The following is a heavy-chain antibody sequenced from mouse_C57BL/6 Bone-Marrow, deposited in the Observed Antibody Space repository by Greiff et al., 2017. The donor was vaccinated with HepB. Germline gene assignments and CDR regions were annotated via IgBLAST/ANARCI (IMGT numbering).Heavy chain of an antibody. CDR1: GYAFSSSW. Sequence: QVQLQQSGPELVKPGASVKISCKASGYAFSSSWMNWVKQRPGKGLEWIGRIYPGDGDTNYNGKFKGKATLTADKSSSTAYMQLSSLTSEDSAVYFCASYYYGPYFDYWGQGTTLTVSS. V-gene: IGHV1-82*01. J-gene: IGHJ2*01. D-gene: IGHD1-1*01. CDR3: ASYYYGPYFDY. CDR2: IYPGDGDT.